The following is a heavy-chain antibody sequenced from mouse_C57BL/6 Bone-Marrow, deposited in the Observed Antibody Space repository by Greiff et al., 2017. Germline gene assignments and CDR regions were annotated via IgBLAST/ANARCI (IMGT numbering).Heavy chain of an antibody. D-gene: IGHD1-1*01. CDR2: IDPEDGDT. CDR3: APHFYGSGGYFDV. Sequence: EVQLQQSGAELVKPGASVKLSCTASGFNIKDYYMNWVKQRTEQGLEWIGRIDPEDGDTKYAPKFKGKATITADTSSNTAYLQLSSLTSEDTAVYYCAPHFYGSGGYFDVWGTGTTVTVSS. CDR1: GFNIKDYY. J-gene: IGHJ1*03. V-gene: IGHV14-2*01.